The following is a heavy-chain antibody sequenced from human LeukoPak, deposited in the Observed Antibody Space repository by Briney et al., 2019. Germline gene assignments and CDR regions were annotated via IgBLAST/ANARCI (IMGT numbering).Heavy chain of an antibody. D-gene: IGHD4-17*01. CDR1: GGSISSYY. J-gene: IGHJ4*02. CDR2: IYYSGST. Sequence: PSETLSLTCTVSGGSISSYYWSWIRQPPGKGLEWIGYIYYSGSTYYNPSLRSRVTISVDTSKNQFSLKLSSVTAADTAVYYCASGPSADDDYGDYSFYLPDYWGQGTLVTVSS. V-gene: IGHV4-59*01. CDR3: ASGPSADDDYGDYSFYLPDY.